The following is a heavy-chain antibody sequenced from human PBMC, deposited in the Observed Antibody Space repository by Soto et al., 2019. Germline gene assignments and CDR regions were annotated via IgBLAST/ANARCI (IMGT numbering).Heavy chain of an antibody. J-gene: IGHJ4*02. V-gene: IGHV3-23*01. CDR3: AREAARYCSSTSCAHFDY. CDR1: GFTFSSYA. D-gene: IGHD2-2*01. Sequence: GGSLRLSCAASGFTFSSYAMSWVRQAPGKGLAWVSAISGSGGSTYYADSVKGRFTISRDNSKNTLYLQVNSLRAEDTAVYYCAREAARYCSSTSCAHFDYWGQGTLVTVSS. CDR2: ISGSGGST.